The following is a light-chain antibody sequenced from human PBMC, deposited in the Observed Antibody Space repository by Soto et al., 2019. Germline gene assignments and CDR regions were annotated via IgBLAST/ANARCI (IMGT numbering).Light chain of an antibody. J-gene: IGKJ4*01. V-gene: IGKV1-9*01. CDR1: QTISSW. Sequence: DIQMTQSPSSVSASVGDRVTITCRASQTISSWLAWYQQKLGKAPKLLIYDASTLQSGVPSRFSGSRSGTEFTLTISSLQPEDFATYYCQQLNGYLELTFGGGTKVDIK. CDR2: DAS. CDR3: QQLNGYLELT.